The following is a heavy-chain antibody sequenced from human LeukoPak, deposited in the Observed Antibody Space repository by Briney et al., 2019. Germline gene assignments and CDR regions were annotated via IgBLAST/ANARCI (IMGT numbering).Heavy chain of an antibody. CDR3: ASSGNYRFDY. CDR2: ITASGTAM. J-gene: IGHJ4*02. V-gene: IGHV3-48*02. CDR1: GFTFSSYS. D-gene: IGHD1-26*01. Sequence: GGSLRLSCAASGFTFSSYSMNWVRQAPGKGLEWVSHITASGTAMFYADSVKGRSTISRDNAKNSLYLQMNSLRDEDTAVYYCASSGNYRFDYWGQGTLVTVSS.